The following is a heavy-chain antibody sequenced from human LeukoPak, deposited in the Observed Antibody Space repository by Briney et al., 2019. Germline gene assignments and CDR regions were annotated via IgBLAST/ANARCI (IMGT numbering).Heavy chain of an antibody. CDR3: ARLRGIVVVPAAPFDY. J-gene: IGHJ4*02. D-gene: IGHD2-2*01. CDR1: GFTFSSYA. Sequence: GGSLRLSCAASGFTFSSYAMSWVRQAPGKGLEWVSAISGSGGSTYHADSVKGRFTISRDNSKNTLYLQMNSLRAEDTAVYYCARLRGIVVVPAAPFDYWGQGTLVTVSP. V-gene: IGHV3-23*01. CDR2: ISGSGGST.